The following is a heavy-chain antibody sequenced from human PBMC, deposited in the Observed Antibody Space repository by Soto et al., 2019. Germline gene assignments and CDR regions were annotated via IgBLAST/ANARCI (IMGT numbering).Heavy chain of an antibody. D-gene: IGHD3-16*01. CDR1: GFTFSSYG. CDR3: AKGDYDTPDY. CDR2: ISYDGSNK. J-gene: IGHJ4*02. V-gene: IGHV3-30*18. Sequence: GGSLRLSCAASGFTFSSYGMHWVRQAPGKGLEWVAVISYDGSNKYYADSVKGRFTISRDNSKNTLYLQMNSLRAEDTAVYYCAKGDYDTPDYWGQGTLVTVSS.